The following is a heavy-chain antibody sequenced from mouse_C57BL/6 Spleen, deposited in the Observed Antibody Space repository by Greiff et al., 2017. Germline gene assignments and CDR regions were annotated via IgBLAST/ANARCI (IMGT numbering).Heavy chain of an antibody. D-gene: IGHD2-3*01. CDR2: INPSNGGT. J-gene: IGHJ3*01. CDR3: ATRGYDGYGGAWFGC. CDR1: GYTFTSYW. V-gene: IGHV1-53*01. Sequence: VQLQQPGPELVKPGASVKLSCKASGYTFTSYWMHWVKQRPGQGLEWIGNINPSNGGTNYNEKFKSKITLTVDKSSSTAYMQISSLTSEDSAVYYCATRGYDGYGGAWFGCWGQGTLVTVAA.